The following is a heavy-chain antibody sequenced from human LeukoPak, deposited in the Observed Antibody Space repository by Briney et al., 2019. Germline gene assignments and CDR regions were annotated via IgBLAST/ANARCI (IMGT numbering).Heavy chain of an antibody. Sequence: PSETLSLTCTVSGSSISSDYWSWIRQPPGKGLEWIGYIYYSGSTNYNPSLKSRVTISVDTSKNQFSLSLSSVTAADTAVYYCARDRGYSGWFDPWGQGTLVTVSS. CDR3: ARDRGYSGWFDP. V-gene: IGHV4-59*01. CDR1: GSSISSDY. D-gene: IGHD6-25*01. J-gene: IGHJ5*02. CDR2: IYYSGST.